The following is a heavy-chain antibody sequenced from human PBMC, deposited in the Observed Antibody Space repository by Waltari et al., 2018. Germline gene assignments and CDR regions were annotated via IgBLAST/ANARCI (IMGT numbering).Heavy chain of an antibody. Sequence: EAQLLESGGGLVQPGGSLRLSCAASGFTFGSYVMNWVRQAPGKGLDWVSSISGSGDDTFFTDSVKGRFTISRDNSKNTLDLHMNSLGAEDTAVYYCAKDQAFYVPIYFDYWGHGTLVTVSS. J-gene: IGHJ4*01. D-gene: IGHD3-3*02. CDR3: AKDQAFYVPIYFDY. V-gene: IGHV3-23*01. CDR2: ISGSGDDT. CDR1: GFTFGSYV.